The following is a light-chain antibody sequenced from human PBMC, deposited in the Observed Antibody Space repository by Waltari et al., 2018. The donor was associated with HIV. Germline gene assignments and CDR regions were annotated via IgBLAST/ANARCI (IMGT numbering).Light chain of an antibody. Sequence: QSALTQPASVSGSPGLSITISCLGCNVDVGSFTFLSWYQHHPGHAPKRIIYEVHNRPSGVSDRFSGSKSCNSASLTISGLQTADEADYYCTSYTSGSVLFGGGTNLTVL. J-gene: IGLJ2*01. CDR3: TSYTSGSVL. V-gene: IGLV2-14*01. CDR2: EVH. CDR1: NVDVGSFTF.